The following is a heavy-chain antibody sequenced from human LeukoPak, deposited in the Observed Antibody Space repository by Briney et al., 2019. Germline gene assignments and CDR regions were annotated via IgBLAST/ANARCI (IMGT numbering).Heavy chain of an antibody. CDR2: INPNSGGT. V-gene: IGHV1-2*02. Sequence: ASVKVSCKASGYTFTGYYMHWVRQAPGQGLEWMGWINPNSGGTNYARKFQGRVTMTRDTSISTAYMELSRLRSDDTAVYYCARYSIAAAGTFDPWGQGTLVTVSS. CDR3: ARYSIAAAGTFDP. J-gene: IGHJ5*02. D-gene: IGHD6-13*01. CDR1: GYTFTGYY.